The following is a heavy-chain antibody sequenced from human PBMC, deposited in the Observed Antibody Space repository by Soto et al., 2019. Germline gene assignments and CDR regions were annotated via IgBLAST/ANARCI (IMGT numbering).Heavy chain of an antibody. CDR1: GYTFTGYY. V-gene: IGHV1-2*04. Sequence: PSVKVSCKASGYTFTGYYMHWVRQAPGQGLEWMGWINPNSGGTNYAQKFQGWVTMTRDTSISTAYMELSRLRSDDTAVYYCAILGYCISTSCYEEEVWGQGTTVTVSS. J-gene: IGHJ6*02. CDR2: INPNSGGT. CDR3: AILGYCISTSCYEEEV. D-gene: IGHD2-2*01.